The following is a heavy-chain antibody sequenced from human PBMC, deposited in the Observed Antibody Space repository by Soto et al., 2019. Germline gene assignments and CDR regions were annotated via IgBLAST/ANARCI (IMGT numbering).Heavy chain of an antibody. CDR3: VRHFDYTSSLYLSRGDY. D-gene: IGHD6-13*01. Sequence: QLQLQESGPGLVNPSETLSLTCAVSGGSIISNSYYWGWIRQPPGQGLEWLASIFHSGSTYYNPSLTGRVTRYVDTSRYQFSLSLASATAAYTAVYYCVRHFDYTSSLYLSRGDYWGQGTVVTVSS. J-gene: IGHJ4*02. CDR2: IFHSGST. CDR1: GGSIISNSYY. V-gene: IGHV4-39*01.